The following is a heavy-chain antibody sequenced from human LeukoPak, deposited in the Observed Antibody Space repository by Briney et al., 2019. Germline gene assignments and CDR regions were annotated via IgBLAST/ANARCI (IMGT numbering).Heavy chain of an antibody. CDR1: GGSVSSGGYY. V-gene: IGHV4-61*08. Sequence: SETLSLTCSVSGGSVSSGGYYWSWIRQPPGKGLEYIGYVSYSGSTNYNPSLMSRVTISVETSKNQFSLKLSSVTAADTAVYYCARAPRGLRFVYWGQGTLVTVSS. CDR3: ARAPRGLRFVY. D-gene: IGHD5-12*01. CDR2: VSYSGST. J-gene: IGHJ4*02.